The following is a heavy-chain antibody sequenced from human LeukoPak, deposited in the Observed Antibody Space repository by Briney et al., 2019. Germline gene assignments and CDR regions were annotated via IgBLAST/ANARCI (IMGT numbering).Heavy chain of an antibody. V-gene: IGHV1-8*03. J-gene: IGHJ6*03. CDR3: ARRAVGNSYYYSMDV. CDR1: GYTFISYD. Sequence: ASVTVSCKASGYTFISYDINWVRQVSGQGLEWMGWMNPNSGNTVYAQKFQGRVTITRNTSLSTAFMELSSLRSDDTAVYYCARRAVGNSYYYSMDVWGKGTTVTVSS. D-gene: IGHD6-19*01. CDR2: MNPNSGNT.